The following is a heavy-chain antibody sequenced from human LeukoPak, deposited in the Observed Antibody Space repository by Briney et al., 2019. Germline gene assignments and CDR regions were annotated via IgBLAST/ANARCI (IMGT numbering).Heavy chain of an antibody. CDR3: ARDGGGSYPIDY. CDR1: GGSISSGSYY. J-gene: IGHJ4*02. CDR2: IYTSGGT. Sequence: SETLSLTCTVSGGSISSGSYYWSWIRQPAGKGLEWIGRIYTSGGTNYNPSLKSRVTISVDTSKNQFSLKLSSVTAADTAVYYCARDGGGSYPIDYWGQGTLVTVSS. V-gene: IGHV4-61*02. D-gene: IGHD1-26*01.